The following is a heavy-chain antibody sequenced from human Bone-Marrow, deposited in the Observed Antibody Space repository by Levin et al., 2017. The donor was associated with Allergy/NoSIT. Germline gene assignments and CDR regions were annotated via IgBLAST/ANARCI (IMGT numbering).Heavy chain of an antibody. CDR3: AKGSRSMIVVPQIFDY. J-gene: IGHJ4*02. Sequence: GGSLRLSCAASGFTFFRYAMSWVRQAPGKGLEYVSTVSGSGANTYYADSVKGRFAISRDNSKNTFYLQLTSLRAEDTAVYYCAKGSRSMIVVPQIFDYWGQGALVTVSS. CDR2: VSGSGANT. V-gene: IGHV3-23*01. D-gene: IGHD3-22*01. CDR1: GFTFFRYA.